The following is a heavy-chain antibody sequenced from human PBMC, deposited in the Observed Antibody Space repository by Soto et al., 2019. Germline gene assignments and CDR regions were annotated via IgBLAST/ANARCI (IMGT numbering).Heavy chain of an antibody. D-gene: IGHD2-8*02. CDR3: ARDKITGLFHY. CDR1: GSSFSGYY. Sequence: SETLPLTCAVNGSSFSGYYWTWIRQPPPTGQEWIGEIHHSESTNYNPSLKSRVTISVDTSKNQFSLKLTSVTAADTAVYYCARDKITGLFHYWGQGTLVTVSS. CDR2: IHHSEST. J-gene: IGHJ4*02. V-gene: IGHV4-34*01.